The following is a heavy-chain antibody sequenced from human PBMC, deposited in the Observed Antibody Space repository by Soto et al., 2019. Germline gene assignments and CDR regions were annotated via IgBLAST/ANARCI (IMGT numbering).Heavy chain of an antibody. J-gene: IGHJ4*02. CDR3: ANLGIYGGNS. Sequence: GGSLRLSCAASGFTFSSYAMSWVRQAPGEGLEWVSAISGSGGSTYYADSVKGRFTISRDNSKNTLYLQMNSLRAEDTAVYYCANLGIYGGNSWGQGTLVTVSS. D-gene: IGHD4-17*01. CDR2: ISGSGGST. CDR1: GFTFSSYA. V-gene: IGHV3-23*01.